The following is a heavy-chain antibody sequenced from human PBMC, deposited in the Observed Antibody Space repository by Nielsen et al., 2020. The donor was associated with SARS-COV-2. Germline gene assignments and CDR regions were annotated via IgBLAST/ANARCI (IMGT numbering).Heavy chain of an antibody. V-gene: IGHV3-7*01. J-gene: IGHJ3*01. D-gene: IGHD2-8*02. CDR2: IDPDGSDK. Sequence: GASLTLSCAASGVSFSSHWMSWVRQVPGKGLEWVPDIDPDGSDKAYVDSVKGRFTISRDNAKKSMSLQMNNLRVEETAVYYCARDWSRAFDVWGQGTMVTVSS. CDR3: ARDWSRAFDV. CDR1: GVSFSSHW.